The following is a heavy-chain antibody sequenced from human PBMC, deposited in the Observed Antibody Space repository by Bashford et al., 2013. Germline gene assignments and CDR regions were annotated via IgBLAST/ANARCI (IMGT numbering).Heavy chain of an antibody. CDR3: ARDLAAAGAFDC. CDR1: GDTISNHA. D-gene: IGHD6-13*01. CDR2: TIPVYSTT. Sequence: SVKVSCKSSGDTISNHAINWVRQAPGQGLEWMGGTIPVYSTTTLAQRFQGRLTITADGSTSTAYMVLSSLKSEDTAVYYCARDLAAAGAFDCWGQGTLVTVSS. V-gene: IGHV1-69*13. J-gene: IGHJ4*02.